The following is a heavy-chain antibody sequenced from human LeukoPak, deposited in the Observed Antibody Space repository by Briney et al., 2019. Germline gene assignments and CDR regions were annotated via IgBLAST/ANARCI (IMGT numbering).Heavy chain of an antibody. Sequence: ASVKVSCKASGYTFTSYGISWVRQAPGQGLEWMGWISAYNGNTNYAQKLQGRVTMTTDTSTSTAYMELRSLRSDDTAVYYCARVARSIAVAGISRNYYYYGMDVWGQGTTVTVSS. J-gene: IGHJ6*02. D-gene: IGHD6-19*01. CDR2: ISAYNGNT. V-gene: IGHV1-18*01. CDR1: GYTFTSYG. CDR3: ARVARSIAVAGISRNYYYYGMDV.